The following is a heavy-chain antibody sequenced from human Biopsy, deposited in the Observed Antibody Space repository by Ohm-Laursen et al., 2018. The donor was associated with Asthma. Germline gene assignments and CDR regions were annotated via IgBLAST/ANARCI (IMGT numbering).Heavy chain of an antibody. CDR2: IIPIFGTA. D-gene: IGHD3-9*01. V-gene: IGHV1-69*05. Sequence: ASVKVSCKASGGTFSSYAISWVRQAPGQGLEWMGGIIPIFGTANYAQKFQGRVTMTTDTSTSTAYMELRSLRPDDTAVYYCAREAYDILTGYYGGGGMDVWGQGTTVTVSS. CDR1: GGTFSSYA. J-gene: IGHJ6*02. CDR3: AREAYDILTGYYGGGGMDV.